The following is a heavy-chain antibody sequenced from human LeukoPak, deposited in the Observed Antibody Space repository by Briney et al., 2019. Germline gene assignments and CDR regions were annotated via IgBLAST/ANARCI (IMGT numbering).Heavy chain of an antibody. CDR1: GFTFSSYG. Sequence: GSLRLSCAASGFTFSSYGMHWVRQAPGKGLEWVAVISYDGSNKYYADSVKGRFTISRDNSKNTLYLQMNSLRAEDTAVYYCAKSFGEFHGYWGQGTLVTVSS. J-gene: IGHJ4*02. D-gene: IGHD3-10*01. CDR3: AKSFGEFHGY. CDR2: ISYDGSNK. V-gene: IGHV3-30*18.